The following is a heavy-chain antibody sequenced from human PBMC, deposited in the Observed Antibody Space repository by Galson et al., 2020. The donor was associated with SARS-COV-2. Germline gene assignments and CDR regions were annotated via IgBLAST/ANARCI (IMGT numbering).Heavy chain of an antibody. D-gene: IGHD3-9*01. Sequence: GGSLRLSCAASGFAVGDDYMSWVRQAPGRGLEWVSVIYIGGSTFYADSVKGRFTMSRHKSKNTLYLQMSSLRAEDTAVYYCARGGILRYFGPWGQGTLVTVSS. CDR2: IYIGGST. CDR3: ARGGILRYFGP. V-gene: IGHV3-53*04. J-gene: IGHJ5*02. CDR1: GFAVGDDY.